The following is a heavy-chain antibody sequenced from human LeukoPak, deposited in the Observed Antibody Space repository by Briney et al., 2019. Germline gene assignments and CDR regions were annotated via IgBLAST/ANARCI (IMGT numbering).Heavy chain of an antibody. CDR2: IYYSGST. Sequence: SETLSLTCTVSGGSISSYYWSWIRQPPGKGLEWIGYIYYSGSTNYNPSLKSRVTISVDTSKNQFSLKLSSVTAADTAVYYCARHRGYGGNRYPDYWGQGTLVTVSS. D-gene: IGHD4-23*01. V-gene: IGHV4-59*08. CDR3: ARHRGYGGNRYPDY. CDR1: GGSISSYY. J-gene: IGHJ4*02.